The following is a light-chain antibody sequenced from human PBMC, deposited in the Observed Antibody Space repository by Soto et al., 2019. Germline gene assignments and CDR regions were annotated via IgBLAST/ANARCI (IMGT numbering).Light chain of an antibody. Sequence: EIVLTPSPGTLSLSPGERATLSCRASQSVSSSYLAWYQQKPGQAPRLLIYGASSRATGIPDRFSGSGSGTDFTLTISRLEPEDFAVYYCQQYGSSSTFGQGTKGDI. CDR2: GAS. CDR3: QQYGSSST. V-gene: IGKV3-20*01. J-gene: IGKJ1*01. CDR1: QSVSSSY.